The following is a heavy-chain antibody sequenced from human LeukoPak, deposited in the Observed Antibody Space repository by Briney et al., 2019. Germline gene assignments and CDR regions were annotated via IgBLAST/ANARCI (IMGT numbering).Heavy chain of an antibody. Sequence: GGSLRLSCAASGSTFSSHTMNWVRQAPGKGLEWVSYISSSSSVIYYADSVKGRFTISRDNAKNSLYLQMNSLRAEDTAVYYCASSGYYYADYWGQGTLVTVSS. CDR3: ASSGYYYADY. J-gene: IGHJ4*02. CDR2: ISSSSSVI. CDR1: GSTFSSHT. V-gene: IGHV3-48*04. D-gene: IGHD3-22*01.